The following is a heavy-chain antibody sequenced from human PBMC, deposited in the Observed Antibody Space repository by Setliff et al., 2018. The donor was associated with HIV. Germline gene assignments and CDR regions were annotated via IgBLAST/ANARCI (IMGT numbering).Heavy chain of an antibody. CDR1: GYTFTGYY. D-gene: IGHD4-17*01. J-gene: IGHJ3*02. V-gene: IGHV1-2*02. Sequence: GPSVKVSCKASGYTFTGYYMHWVRQAPGQGLEWMGWIKINSGGTKFTQKFQGRVTMTRDTSLSTAYMELSRLRSDDTAVYYCVREGAGPTDDAFDIWGQGTMVTVSS. CDR2: IKINSGGT. CDR3: VREGAGPTDDAFDI.